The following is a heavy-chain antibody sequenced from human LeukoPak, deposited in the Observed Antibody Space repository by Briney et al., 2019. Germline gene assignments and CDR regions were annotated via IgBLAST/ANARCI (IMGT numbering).Heavy chain of an antibody. CDR2: ISYDGSNK. J-gene: IGHJ4*02. Sequence: PGGSLRLSCAATGFTFSSYAKHWVRQAPGKGLEWVAVISYDGSNKYYAGSVKGRFTISRDNSKNTLYLQMNSLRAEDTAVYYCARATEEDYDILTGYRNYYFDYWGQGTLVTVSS. CDR3: ARATEEDYDILTGYRNYYFDY. D-gene: IGHD3-9*01. CDR1: GFTFSSYA. V-gene: IGHV3-30-3*01.